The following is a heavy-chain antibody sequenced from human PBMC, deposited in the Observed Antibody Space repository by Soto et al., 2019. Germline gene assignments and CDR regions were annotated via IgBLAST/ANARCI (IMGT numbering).Heavy chain of an antibody. CDR1: GFTFDDYT. D-gene: IGHD6-6*01. J-gene: IGHJ6*02. CDR2: ISWDGGST. V-gene: IGHV3-43*01. CDR3: AKAYSSSPHYYYYYGMDV. Sequence: PGGSLRLSCAASGFTFDDYTMHWVRQAPGKGLEWVSLISWDGGSTYYADSVKGRFTISRDNSKNSLYLQMNSLRTEDTALYYCAKAYSSSPHYYYYYGMDVWGQGTTVTVS.